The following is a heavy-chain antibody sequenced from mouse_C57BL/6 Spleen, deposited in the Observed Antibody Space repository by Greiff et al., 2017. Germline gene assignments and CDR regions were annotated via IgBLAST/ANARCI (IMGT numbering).Heavy chain of an antibody. CDR1: GFTFTSYW. Sequence: QVQLQQPGAEFVKPGASVKLSCKASGFTFTSYWMPWVQQTPGKGLEWIGEIDPSDSYTNYNQKVKGKVTLTVDNTNNTVYMQLSNLTSEDSAIYYCARWRGTGACFDYWGQGTTLTVSS. V-gene: IGHV1-50*01. D-gene: IGHD3-3*01. CDR2: IDPSDSYT. J-gene: IGHJ2*01. CDR3: ARWRGTGACFDY.